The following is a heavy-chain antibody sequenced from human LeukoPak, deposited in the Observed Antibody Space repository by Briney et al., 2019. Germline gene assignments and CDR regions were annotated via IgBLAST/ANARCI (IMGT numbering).Heavy chain of an antibody. D-gene: IGHD4-11*01. CDR3: ARGGSPLDYLIDY. CDR1: GFTFSTYG. V-gene: IGHV3-23*01. J-gene: IGHJ4*02. CDR2: ISDTGDST. Sequence: GSLRLSCAASGFTFSTYGMTWVRQAPGKGLEWVSTISDTGDSTYYADSVKGRFTISRDNSESTLYLQMNSLRAEDTAVYYCARGGSPLDYLIDYWGQGTLVTVSS.